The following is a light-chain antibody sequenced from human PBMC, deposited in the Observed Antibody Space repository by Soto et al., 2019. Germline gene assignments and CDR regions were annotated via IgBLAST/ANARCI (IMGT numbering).Light chain of an antibody. CDR3: SAWDDSLSGFVA. Sequence: QSVLTQPPSASGTPGQRVTISCSGSSSNIGSNTVNWYQQLPGTAPKLLIYSNNQRPSGVPDRFSGSKSGASASLAISGLQSEDEAYYFCSAWDDSLSGFVAFGGGTKLTVL. CDR1: SSNIGSNT. J-gene: IGLJ2*01. V-gene: IGLV1-44*01. CDR2: SNN.